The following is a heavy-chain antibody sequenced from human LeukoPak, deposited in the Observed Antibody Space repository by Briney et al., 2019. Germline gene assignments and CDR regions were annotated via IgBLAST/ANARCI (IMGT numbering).Heavy chain of an antibody. V-gene: IGHV1-2*06. Sequence: GASVKVSCKASGYTFTDNYIHWVRQAPGQGLEWMGRINPNSGATNYAQNFLGRVTMARDTSISTAYMELSSLTSDDTAVNYCARVLFRGSSRFDYWGQGTLVIVSS. D-gene: IGHD1-26*01. CDR1: GYTFTDNY. CDR2: INPNSGAT. J-gene: IGHJ4*02. CDR3: ARVLFRGSSRFDY.